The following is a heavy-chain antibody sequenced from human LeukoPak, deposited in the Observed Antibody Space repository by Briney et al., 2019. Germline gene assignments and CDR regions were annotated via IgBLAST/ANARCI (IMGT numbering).Heavy chain of an antibody. D-gene: IGHD3-3*01. Sequence: ASVKVSCKASGYTFTSYYMHWVRQAPGQGLEWMGIINPSGGSTSYAQKFQGRVTMTRDTSTSTVYMELSSLRSEDTAVYYCAREGSDFWSGYSFDYWGQGTLVTVSS. CDR1: GYTFTSYY. CDR3: AREGSDFWSGYSFDY. J-gene: IGHJ4*02. V-gene: IGHV1-46*01. CDR2: INPSGGST.